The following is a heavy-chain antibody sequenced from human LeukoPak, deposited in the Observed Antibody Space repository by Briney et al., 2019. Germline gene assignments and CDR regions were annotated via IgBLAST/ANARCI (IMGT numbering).Heavy chain of an antibody. CDR2: ISSGSSTI. D-gene: IGHD6-19*01. Sequence: XGSLRLSCAASGFTFSSYSMNWVRQAPGKGLEWVSYISSGSSTIYYADSVKGRFTISRDNAENSLYPQMNSLRVEDTAVFYCARGAVAGIYHFDFWGQGTLVTVSS. CDR3: ARGAVAGIYHFDF. V-gene: IGHV3-48*01. J-gene: IGHJ4*02. CDR1: GFTFSSYS.